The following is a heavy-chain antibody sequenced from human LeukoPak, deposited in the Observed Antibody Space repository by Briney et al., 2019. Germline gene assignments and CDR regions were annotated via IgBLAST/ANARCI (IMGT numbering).Heavy chain of an antibody. Sequence: GGSLRLSCAASGFTFSNYWIHWVRQAPGKGLVWVSRINTDGSTTTYADSVKGRFSISRDNAKNTVYLQMNNLRAEDTAVYFCARWSTTPDTEAGDYWGQGTLVTVSS. J-gene: IGHJ4*02. CDR2: INTDGSTT. V-gene: IGHV3-74*01. CDR3: ARWSTTPDTEAGDY. D-gene: IGHD1/OR15-1a*01. CDR1: GFTFSNYW.